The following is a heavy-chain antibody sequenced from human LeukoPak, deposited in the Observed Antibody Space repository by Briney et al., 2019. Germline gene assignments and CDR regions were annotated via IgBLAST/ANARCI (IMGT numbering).Heavy chain of an antibody. Sequence: SETLSLTCTVSGGSISSYYWSWIRQPAGKGLEWIGRIYTSGSTNYNPSLKSRVTMSVDTSKNQFSLKLNSVTAADTAVYYCARDPPDYYDSSVVSWGQGTLVTVSS. CDR2: IYTSGST. J-gene: IGHJ4*02. D-gene: IGHD3-22*01. V-gene: IGHV4-4*07. CDR3: ARDPPDYYDSSVVS. CDR1: GGSISSYY.